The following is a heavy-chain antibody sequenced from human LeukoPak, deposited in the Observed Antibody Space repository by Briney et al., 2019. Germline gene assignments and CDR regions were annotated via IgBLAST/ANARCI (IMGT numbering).Heavy chain of an antibody. Sequence: SETLSLTCAVYGGSFSGYYWSWIRQPPGMGLEWIGEINHSGSTNYNPSLKSRVTISVDTSKNQLSLKLSSVTAADTAVYYCARGRIAAPHFYYYCMDVWGKGTTVTVSS. CDR3: ARGRIAAPHFYYYCMDV. J-gene: IGHJ6*03. V-gene: IGHV4-34*01. D-gene: IGHD6-6*01. CDR2: INHSGST. CDR1: GGSFSGYY.